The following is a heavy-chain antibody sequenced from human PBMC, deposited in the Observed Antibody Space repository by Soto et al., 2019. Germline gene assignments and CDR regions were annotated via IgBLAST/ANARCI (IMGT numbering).Heavy chain of an antibody. CDR2: ISAYNGNA. D-gene: IGHD1-26*01. Sequence: GASVKVSCKASGYTFTSYGISWVRQAPGQGLEWMGWISAYNGNANYAQKFQGRVTITADESTSTAYMELSSLRSEDTAVYYCASPPVAATYYYGMDVWGQGTTVTVSS. J-gene: IGHJ6*02. CDR1: GYTFTSYG. CDR3: ASPPVAATYYYGMDV. V-gene: IGHV1-18*01.